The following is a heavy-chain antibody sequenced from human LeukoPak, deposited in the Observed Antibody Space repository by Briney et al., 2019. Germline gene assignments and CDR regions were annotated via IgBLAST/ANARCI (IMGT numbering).Heavy chain of an antibody. CDR2: VDPEDGET. D-gene: IGHD2-2*01. J-gene: IGHJ4*02. V-gene: IGHV1-69-2*01. CDR3: AVSEKVVPAAKGGFDY. Sequence: VKVSCKVSGYTFTDYYMNWVQQAPGKGLEWIGLVDPEDGETIYAEKFQGRVTITADTSTDTAYMELSSLRSEDTAVYYCAVSEKVVPAAKGGFDYWGQGTLVTVSS. CDR1: GYTFTDYY.